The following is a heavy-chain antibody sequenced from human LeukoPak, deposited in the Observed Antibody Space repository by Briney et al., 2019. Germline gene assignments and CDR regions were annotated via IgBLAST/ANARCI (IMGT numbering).Heavy chain of an antibody. CDR3: ASRKLRFLEWSLYYYYGMDV. CDR1: GGSISSGGYS. V-gene: IGHV4-30-2*01. D-gene: IGHD3-3*01. J-gene: IGHJ6*02. CDR2: IYHSGST. Sequence: SETLSLTCAVSGGSISSGGYSWSWIRQPPGKGLEWIGYIYHSGSTNYNPSLKSRVTISVDTSKNQFSLKLSSVTAANTAVYYCASRKLRFLEWSLYYYYGMDVWGQGTTVTVSS.